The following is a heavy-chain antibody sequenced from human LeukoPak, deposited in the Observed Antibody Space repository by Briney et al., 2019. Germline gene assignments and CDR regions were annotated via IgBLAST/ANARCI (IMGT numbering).Heavy chain of an antibody. CDR2: IYYSGST. J-gene: IGHJ4*02. V-gene: IGHV4-39*01. D-gene: IGHD3-16*02. Sequence: SETLSLTCTVPGGSISSSSYYWGWIRQPPGKGLEWIGSIYYSGSTYYNPSLKSRVTISVDTSKNQFSLKLSSVTAADTAVYYCARVIIADYVWGSYRRFDYWGQGTLVTVSS. CDR1: GGSISSSSYY. CDR3: ARVIIADYVWGSYRRFDY.